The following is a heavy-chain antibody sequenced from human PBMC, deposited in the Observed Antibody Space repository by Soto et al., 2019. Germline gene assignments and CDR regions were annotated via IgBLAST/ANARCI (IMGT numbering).Heavy chain of an antibody. J-gene: IGHJ6*02. CDR3: TTWAVGDYEMDV. Sequence: ASVKVSCKVSGYSLTDLSIHWVRQAPGEGLESMGGFDPENGEAFYAQKFQGRVTMTADTSTDTAYMELSSLRSADTAIYYCTTWAVGDYEMDVWDQGTTVAVSS. CDR1: GYSLTDLS. D-gene: IGHD2-15*01. V-gene: IGHV1-24*01. CDR2: FDPENGEA.